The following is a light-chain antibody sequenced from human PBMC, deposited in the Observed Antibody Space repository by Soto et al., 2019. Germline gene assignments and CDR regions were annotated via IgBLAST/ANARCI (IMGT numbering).Light chain of an antibody. CDR3: QQRYTFPLT. Sequence: AIQLTQAPSSLSPSVGDSVTFTCRASQDIGNDLGWYQQKPGEAPTLLIFGASSFQSGVPSRFSGSGSGTDFNLTITSLQPEDFAAYECQQRYTFPLTVGGGTEVDIK. J-gene: IGKJ4*01. V-gene: IGKV1-6*02. CDR1: QDIGND. CDR2: GAS.